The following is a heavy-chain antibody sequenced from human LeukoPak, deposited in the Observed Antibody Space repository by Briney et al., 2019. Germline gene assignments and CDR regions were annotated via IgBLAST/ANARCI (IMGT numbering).Heavy chain of an antibody. D-gene: IGHD6-13*01. CDR1: GGSINDYF. J-gene: IGHJ4*02. CDR3: ARGSAGYSSSWYDY. Sequence: SETLSLTCTVSGGSINDYFWSWIRQPPRKGLEWIGYIFYSGRTHYNPSLKSRVTISLDTSKNQISLKLNSVTVADTAVYYCARGSAGYSSSWYDYWGQGTLVAVSS. V-gene: IGHV4-59*01. CDR2: IFYSGRT.